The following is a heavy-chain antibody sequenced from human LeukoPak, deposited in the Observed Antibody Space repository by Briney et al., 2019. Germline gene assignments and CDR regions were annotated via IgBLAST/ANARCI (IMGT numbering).Heavy chain of an antibody. D-gene: IGHD3-16*01. CDR1: GITFRSYG. CDR3: AGGTIPFTFGEIWSLDY. Sequence: PGRSLRLSCAASGITFRSYGMHWVRQAPGKGLEWVALIWYDGSKQYYGDSVKGRFTISRDNSKNMLYLEMHSLRAEDTAIYYCAGGTIPFTFGEIWSLDYWGQGTLVTVSS. CDR2: IWYDGSKQ. J-gene: IGHJ4*02. V-gene: IGHV3-33*01.